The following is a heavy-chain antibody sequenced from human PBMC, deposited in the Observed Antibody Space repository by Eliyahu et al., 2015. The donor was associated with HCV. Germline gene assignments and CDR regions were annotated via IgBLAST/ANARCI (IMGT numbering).Heavy chain of an antibody. Sequence: SGGGLVRPGGSLRLSCATSGFTLSWYSMNWVRQSPGKGLEWIAYISSNGQSVYYAASVRGRFTLSRDNADNSLLLYLNSLRVEDTALYYCVRDKDWAFDYWGQGSLVTASS. CDR2: ISSNGQSV. V-gene: IGHV3-48*01. J-gene: IGHJ4*02. CDR1: GFTLSWYS. CDR3: VRDKDWAFDY. D-gene: IGHD2-21*01.